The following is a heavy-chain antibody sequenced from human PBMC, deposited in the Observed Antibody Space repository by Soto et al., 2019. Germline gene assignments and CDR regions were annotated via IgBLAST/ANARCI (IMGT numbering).Heavy chain of an antibody. J-gene: IGHJ4*02. D-gene: IGHD2-2*01. Sequence: GESLKISCKGSGYSFTSYWISWVRQMPGKGLEWMGRIDPSDSYTNYSPSFQGHVTISADKSISTAYLQWSSLKASDTAMYYCARREYCSSTSCVFDYWGQGTLVT. V-gene: IGHV5-10-1*01. CDR2: IDPSDSYT. CDR3: ARREYCSSTSCVFDY. CDR1: GYSFTSYW.